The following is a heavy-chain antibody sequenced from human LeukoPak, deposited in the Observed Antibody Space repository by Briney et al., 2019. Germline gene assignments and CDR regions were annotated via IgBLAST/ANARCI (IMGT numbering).Heavy chain of an antibody. CDR3: ASWRRPLVVKGSFDI. Sequence: SVKVSCKASGGTFSSYAISWVRQAPGQGLKWMGGIIPILGTANYAQKFQGRVTITADESTSTAYMELSSLRSEDTAVYYCASWRRPLVVKGSFDIWGQGTMVTVSS. D-gene: IGHD2-15*01. J-gene: IGHJ3*02. CDR1: GGTFSSYA. CDR2: IIPILGTA. V-gene: IGHV1-69*13.